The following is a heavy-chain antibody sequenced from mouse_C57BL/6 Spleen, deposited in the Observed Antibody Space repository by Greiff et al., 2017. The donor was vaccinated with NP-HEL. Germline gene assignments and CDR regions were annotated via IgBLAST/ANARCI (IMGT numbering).Heavy chain of an antibody. D-gene: IGHD1-1*01. Sequence: VQLQQSGAELVMPGASVKLSCKASGYTFTSYWMHWVKQRPGQGLEWIGEIDPSDSYTNYNQKFKGKSTLTVDKSSSTAYMQLSSLTSEDSAVYYCARSNYGSRDWYFDVWGTGTTVTVSS. J-gene: IGHJ1*03. CDR1: GYTFTSYW. CDR2: IDPSDSYT. CDR3: ARSNYGSRDWYFDV. V-gene: IGHV1-69*01.